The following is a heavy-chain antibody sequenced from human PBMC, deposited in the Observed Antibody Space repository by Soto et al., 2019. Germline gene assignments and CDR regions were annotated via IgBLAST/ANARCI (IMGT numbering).Heavy chain of an antibody. CDR1: GFTFSDFY. CDR2: ITKSGGTT. V-gene: IGHV3-11*01. D-gene: IGHD2-15*01. Sequence: VQLLESGGGLVQPGGSLRLSCAASGFTFSDFYMSWVRQAPGKGLEWVSSITKSGGTTYYADSVKGRLTISRDNAKNSLWLQMNSLRAEDTAVYYCARETPLVAITPEFDYWGQGILVTVSS. CDR3: ARETPLVAITPEFDY. J-gene: IGHJ4*02.